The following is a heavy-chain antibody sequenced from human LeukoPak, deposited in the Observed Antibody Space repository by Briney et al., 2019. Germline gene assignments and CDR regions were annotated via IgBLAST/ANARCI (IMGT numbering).Heavy chain of an antibody. Sequence: PSQTLSLTCTVPGGSISSGSYYWSWIRQPAGKGLEWIGRIYTSGSTNYNPSLKSRVTISVDTSKNQFSLKLSSVTAADTAVYYCARDGADGPLYYYGMDVWGQGTTVTVSS. CDR2: IYTSGST. CDR1: GGSISSGSYY. CDR3: ARDGADGPLYYYGMDV. J-gene: IGHJ6*02. D-gene: IGHD3-16*01. V-gene: IGHV4-61*02.